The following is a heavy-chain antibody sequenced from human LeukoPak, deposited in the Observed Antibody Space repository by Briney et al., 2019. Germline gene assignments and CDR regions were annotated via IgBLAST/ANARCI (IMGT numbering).Heavy chain of an antibody. V-gene: IGHV3-30-3*01. J-gene: IGHJ3*02. D-gene: IGHD6-13*01. CDR1: GFTFSSYA. CDR2: ISYDGSNK. CDR3: ARCSSWYDAFDI. Sequence: PGGSLRLSCAASGFTFSSYAMHWVRQAPGKGLEWVAVISYDGSNKYYADSVKGRFTISRDNSKNTLYLQMNSLRAEDTAVYYCARCSSWYDAFDIWGQGTMVTVSS.